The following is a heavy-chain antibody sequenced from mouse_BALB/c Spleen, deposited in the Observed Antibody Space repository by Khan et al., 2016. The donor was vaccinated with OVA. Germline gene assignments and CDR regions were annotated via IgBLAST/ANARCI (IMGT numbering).Heavy chain of an antibody. CDR1: GYTFTSYW. J-gene: IGHJ4*01. D-gene: IGHD1-1*01. Sequence: DLVKPGASVKLSCKASGYTFTSYWINWIKQRPGQGLEWIGRIDPGSGSSSYNEMFKGKATLTLDTSSSTVYIPLSSLPSEDYAVFFYARENYYGQTCYAMDYWGQGTSVTVSS. CDR3: ARENYYGQTCYAMDY. V-gene: IGHV1S41*01. CDR2: IDPGSGSS.